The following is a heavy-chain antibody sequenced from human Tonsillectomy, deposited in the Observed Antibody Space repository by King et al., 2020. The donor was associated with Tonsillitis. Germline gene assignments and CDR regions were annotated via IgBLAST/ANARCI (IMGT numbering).Heavy chain of an antibody. V-gene: IGHV5-10-1*03. D-gene: IGHD2-2*01. CDR2: IDPSDSST. J-gene: IGHJ2*01. CDR1: GYSFTNYW. CDR3: ARRTGGKYCSTTRCYPFWYFDL. Sequence: QLVQSGAEVKKPGESLRISCTGSGYSFTNYWISWVRQVPGKGLEWMGRIDPSDSSTNYSPSFQGHVTISGDKSIDTAYLQGNSLKASDTAMYYCARRTGGKYCSTTRCYPFWYFDLWGRGTLVTVSS.